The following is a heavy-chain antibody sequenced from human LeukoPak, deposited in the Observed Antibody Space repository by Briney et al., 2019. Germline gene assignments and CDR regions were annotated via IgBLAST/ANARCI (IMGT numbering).Heavy chain of an antibody. V-gene: IGHV1-2*02. CDR3: AREGPKGDFIDY. J-gene: IGHJ4*02. Sequence: GASVKVSCKASGYTFTGYYMHWVRQAPGQGLEWMGGINPNSGGTNYAQKFQGRVTMTRDTSISTAYMELSRLRSDDTAEYYCAREGPKGDFIDYWGQGTLVTVSS. CDR1: GYTFTGYY. D-gene: IGHD3-16*01. CDR2: INPNSGGT.